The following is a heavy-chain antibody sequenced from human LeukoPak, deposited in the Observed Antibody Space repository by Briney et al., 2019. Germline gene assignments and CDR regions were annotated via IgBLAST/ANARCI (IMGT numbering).Heavy chain of an antibody. Sequence: SVKVSCKASGGTFSSYAISWVRQAPGQGLEWMGGIIPIFGTANYAQKFQGRVTITADESTSTAYMELSSLRSEDTAVYYCARGFSGDYVWGSYRYNWFDPWGQGTLVTVSS. CDR1: GGTFSSYA. V-gene: IGHV1-69*13. CDR2: IIPIFGTA. D-gene: IGHD3-16*02. CDR3: ARGFSGDYVWGSYRYNWFDP. J-gene: IGHJ5*02.